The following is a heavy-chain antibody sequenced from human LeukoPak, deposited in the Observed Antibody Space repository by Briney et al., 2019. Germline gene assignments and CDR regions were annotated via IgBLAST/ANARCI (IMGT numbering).Heavy chain of an antibody. CDR1: GFTFSSYS. D-gene: IGHD5-18*01. CDR3: ARDSPYSYGYDEFDY. V-gene: IGHV3-48*04. CDR2: ISSSSSTI. J-gene: IGHJ4*02. Sequence: GGSLRLSCAASGFTFSSYSMNWVRQALGKGLEWVSYISSSSSTIYYADSVKGRFTISRDNAKNSLYLQMNSLRAEDTAVYYCARDSPYSYGYDEFDYWGQGTLVTVSS.